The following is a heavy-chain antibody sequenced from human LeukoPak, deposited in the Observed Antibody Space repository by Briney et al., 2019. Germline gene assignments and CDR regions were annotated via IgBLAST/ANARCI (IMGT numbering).Heavy chain of an antibody. Sequence: SQTLSLTCTVSGGSISSGDYYWSWIRQPPGKGLEWIGYIYYSGSTYYNPSLKSRVTISVDMSKNQFSLKLSSVTAADTAVFFCARVGDGDTFDYWGQGTLVTVSS. CDR3: ARVGDGDTFDY. CDR2: IYYSGST. CDR1: GGSISSGDYY. V-gene: IGHV4-30-4*01. D-gene: IGHD4-17*01. J-gene: IGHJ4*02.